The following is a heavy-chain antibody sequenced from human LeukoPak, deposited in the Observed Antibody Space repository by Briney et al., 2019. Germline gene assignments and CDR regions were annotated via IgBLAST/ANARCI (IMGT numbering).Heavy chain of an antibody. V-gene: IGHV3-7*01. Sequence: GGSLRLSCAASGFTFSSYWMTWFRQAPGKGLEWVANIKQDGSDKYYVDSVKGRFTISRDNAKSSLYLQMNSLRAEDTAEYYCARDYSIDIWGQGTMVTVSS. CDR2: IKQDGSDK. CDR1: GFTFSSYW. D-gene: IGHD2-15*01. CDR3: ARDYSIDI. J-gene: IGHJ3*02.